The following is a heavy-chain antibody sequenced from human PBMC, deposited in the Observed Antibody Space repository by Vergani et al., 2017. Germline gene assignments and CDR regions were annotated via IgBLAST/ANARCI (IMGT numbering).Heavy chain of an antibody. CDR2: IIPIMGTA. Sequence: VQSGDEVKKPGASVKVSCKTSGYSFINYGISWVRQAPGQGLEWMGGIIPIMGTAKYAQKFQGRVTISADESTSTAYMELNSLRSEDTAVYYCARLRPADYWGQGSLVTVSS. CDR1: GYSFINYG. J-gene: IGHJ4*02. CDR3: ARLRPADY. V-gene: IGHV1-69*13. D-gene: IGHD2-2*01.